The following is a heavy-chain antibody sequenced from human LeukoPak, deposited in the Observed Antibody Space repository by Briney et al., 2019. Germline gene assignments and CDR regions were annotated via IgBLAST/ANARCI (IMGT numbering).Heavy chain of an antibody. CDR3: AKDVAPVRGRVRAGIDY. Sequence: GGSLRLSCAASGFTFSSYGMHWVRQAPGKGLEWVAFIRYDGSNKYYADSVKGRFTISRDNSKNTLYLQMNSLRAEDTAVYYCAKDVAPVRGRVRAGIDYWGQGTLVTVSS. J-gene: IGHJ4*02. CDR1: GFTFSSYG. V-gene: IGHV3-30*02. CDR2: IRYDGSNK. D-gene: IGHD3-16*01.